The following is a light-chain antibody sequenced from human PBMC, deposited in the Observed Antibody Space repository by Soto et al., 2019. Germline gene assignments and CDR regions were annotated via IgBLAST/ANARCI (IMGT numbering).Light chain of an antibody. V-gene: IGKV3-15*01. J-gene: IGKJ2*01. CDR2: ATS. CDR1: QSLDGN. CDR3: QQYNNWPWYT. Sequence: EIVMTQSPAPLSVSPGQRATLSCRASQSLDGNLAWYQQKPGQAPRLLIYATSTRATGVPARFSGSGSGTEFTLTITSLQPDDFAVYYCQQYNNWPWYTFGQGTKLEIK.